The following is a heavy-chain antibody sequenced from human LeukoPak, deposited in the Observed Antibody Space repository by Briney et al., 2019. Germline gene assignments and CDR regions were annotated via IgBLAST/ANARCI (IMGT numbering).Heavy chain of an antibody. V-gene: IGHV4-34*01. CDR2: INHSGST. Sequence: SETLSLTCAVSGGSFSGYYWSWIRQPPGKGLEWIGEINHSGSTNYNPSLKSRVTISVDTSKNQFSLKLSSVTAADTAVYYCARAQQLASDHQPFDYWGQGTLVTVSS. CDR1: GGSFSGYY. D-gene: IGHD6-13*01. CDR3: ARAQQLASDHQPFDY. J-gene: IGHJ4*02.